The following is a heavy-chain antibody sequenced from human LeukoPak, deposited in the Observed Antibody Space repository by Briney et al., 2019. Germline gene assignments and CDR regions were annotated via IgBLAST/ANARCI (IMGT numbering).Heavy chain of an antibody. Sequence: ASETLSLTCTVSGYSISSGYYWGWIRQPPGKGLEWIGSIYHSGSTYYNPSLKSRVTISVDTSKNQFSLKLSSVTAADTAVYYCARTFTMIVGNWFDPWGQGTLVTVSS. V-gene: IGHV4-38-2*02. J-gene: IGHJ5*02. CDR3: ARTFTMIVGNWFDP. CDR2: IYHSGST. D-gene: IGHD3-22*01. CDR1: GYSISSGYY.